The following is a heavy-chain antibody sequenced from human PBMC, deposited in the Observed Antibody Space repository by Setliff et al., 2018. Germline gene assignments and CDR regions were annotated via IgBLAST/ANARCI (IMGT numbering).Heavy chain of an antibody. CDR2: IVVGSGNT. CDR1: GFTFSSST. V-gene: IGHV1-58*01. J-gene: IGHJ6*02. D-gene: IGHD3-9*01. CDR3: AREGYYDILTGYPGPLYGMDV. Sequence: GASVKVSCKASGFTFSSSTVQWVRQARGQCLEWIGWIVVGSGNTNYAQKFQGRVTITADESTSTAYMELSSLRSEDTAVYYCAREGYYDILTGYPGPLYGMDVWGQGTTVTVSS.